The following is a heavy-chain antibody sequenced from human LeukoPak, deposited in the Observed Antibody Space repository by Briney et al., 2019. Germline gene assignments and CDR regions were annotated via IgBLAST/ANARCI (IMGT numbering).Heavy chain of an antibody. Sequence: GGSLRLSCAASGFTFSSYWMSWVRQAPGKGLEWVANIKQDGSEKYYVDSVKGRFTISRDNAKNSLYLQMNSLRAEDTAVYYCARDLYGDYALFDYWGQGTLVTVSS. J-gene: IGHJ4*02. CDR3: ARDLYGDYALFDY. CDR1: GFTFSSYW. V-gene: IGHV3-7*03. CDR2: IKQDGSEK. D-gene: IGHD4-17*01.